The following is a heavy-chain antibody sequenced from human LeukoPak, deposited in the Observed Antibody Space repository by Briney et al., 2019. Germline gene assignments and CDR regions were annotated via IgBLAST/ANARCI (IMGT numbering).Heavy chain of an antibody. V-gene: IGHV3-30-3*01. Sequence: GGSLRLSCAASGFTFGSYAMHWVRQAPGKGLEWVAVISYDGSNKYYADSVKGRFTISRDNSKNTLYLQMNSLRAEDTAVYYCARVRHSSSWYWFDPWGQGTLVTVSS. D-gene: IGHD6-13*01. CDR3: ARVRHSSSWYWFDP. CDR2: ISYDGSNK. J-gene: IGHJ5*02. CDR1: GFTFGSYA.